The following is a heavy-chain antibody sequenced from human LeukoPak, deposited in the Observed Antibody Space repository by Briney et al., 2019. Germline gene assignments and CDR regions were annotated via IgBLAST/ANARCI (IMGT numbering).Heavy chain of an antibody. J-gene: IGHJ5*02. CDR2: IYYSGST. V-gene: IGHV4-59*01. Sequence: SETLSLTCTVSGASISSYYWSWIRQPPGKGLEWIGYIYYSGSTRYNPSLRRRVTTSVDTSKTQFSLKLSSVPAADTAVYYCARVGILRFPSNWFDPWGQGTLVTVSS. D-gene: IGHD3-3*01. CDR3: ARVGILRFPSNWFDP. CDR1: GASISSYY.